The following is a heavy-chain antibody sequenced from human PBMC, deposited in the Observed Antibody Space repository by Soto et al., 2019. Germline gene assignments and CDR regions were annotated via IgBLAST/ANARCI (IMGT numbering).Heavy chain of an antibody. CDR3: ARRGSTSPSYYFDI. D-gene: IGHD6-13*01. CDR1: GYSFSSYW. J-gene: IGHJ4*02. Sequence: LGESLKISCQGSGYSFSSYWIAWARQLPGKGLEWMGVIYPGDSDTRYSPSFDGQVTISADRSISTVYLQWSSLRASDSAIYYCARRGSTSPSYYFDIWGLGTLVTVSS. V-gene: IGHV5-51*01. CDR2: IYPGDSDT.